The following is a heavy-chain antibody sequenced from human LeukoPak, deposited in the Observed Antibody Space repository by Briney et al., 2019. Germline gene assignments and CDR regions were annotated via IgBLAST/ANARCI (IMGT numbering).Heavy chain of an antibody. CDR2: IKQDGSEK. Sequence: GGSLRLSCAASGFTFSSNWMTWVRQAPGKGLEWVANIKQDGSEKYYVDSVKGRFTISRDNAKNSLYLQMNSLRAEDTAVYYCARRNYYGFIDYWGQGTLVTVSS. CDR1: GFTFSSNW. CDR3: ARRNYYGFIDY. J-gene: IGHJ4*02. D-gene: IGHD3-10*01. V-gene: IGHV3-7*01.